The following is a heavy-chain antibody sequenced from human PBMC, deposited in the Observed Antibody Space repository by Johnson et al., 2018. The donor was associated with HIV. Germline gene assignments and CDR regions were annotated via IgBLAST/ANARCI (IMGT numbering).Heavy chain of an antibody. Sequence: VQLVESGGGLVQPGGSLKLSCAASGFTFSGSAVHWVRQASGKGLEWVSVIYSGGSTYYADSVKGRFTISRDNSKNTLYLQMNSLRAEDTTMYYCARGGVGYSGKSANLADDAFDIWGQGTMVTVSS. D-gene: IGHD1-26*01. CDR1: GFTFSGSA. CDR2: IYSGGST. V-gene: IGHV3-66*01. CDR3: ARGGVGYSGKSANLADDAFDI. J-gene: IGHJ3*02.